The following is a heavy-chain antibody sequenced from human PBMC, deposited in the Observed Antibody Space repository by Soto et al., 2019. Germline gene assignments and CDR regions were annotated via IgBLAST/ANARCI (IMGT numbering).Heavy chain of an antibody. J-gene: IGHJ3*02. Sequence: GASVKVSCKASGGTFSSYAISWVRQAPGQGLEWMGGIIPIFGTPNYAQKFQGRVTITADESTNTGYMELSSLKSEDTALYYCARISSGYYRDGFDIWGQGTMVTV. CDR3: ARISSGYYRDGFDI. V-gene: IGHV1-69*13. CDR2: IIPIFGTP. D-gene: IGHD3-22*01. CDR1: GGTFSSYA.